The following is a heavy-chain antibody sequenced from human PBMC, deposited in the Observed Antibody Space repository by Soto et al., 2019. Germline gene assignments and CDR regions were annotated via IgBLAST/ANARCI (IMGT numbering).Heavy chain of an antibody. CDR3: ATAYYDILTGYRGYYYYMDV. V-gene: IGHV1-24*01. CDR1: GYTLTELS. Sequence: GASVKVSCKVSGYTLTELSMHWVRQAPRKGLEWMGGFDPEDGETIYAQKFQGRVTMTEDTSTDTAYMELSSLRSEDTAVYYCATAYYDILTGYRGYYYYMDVWGKGTTVTVSS. D-gene: IGHD3-9*01. CDR2: FDPEDGET. J-gene: IGHJ6*03.